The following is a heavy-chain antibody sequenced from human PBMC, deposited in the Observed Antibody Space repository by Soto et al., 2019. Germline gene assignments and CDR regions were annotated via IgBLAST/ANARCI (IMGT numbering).Heavy chain of an antibody. J-gene: IGHJ4*02. CDR1: GFIVSSSY. CDR2: LYSDGRT. CDR3: ARCSGWYGQCYFDC. Sequence: DVQLVETGGGLIQPGGSLRLSCAASGFIVSSSYMSWVRQAPGKGLEWVSVLYSDGRTYYADSVKGRFTISRDNSKNTLYLQMNSVSAEDTAVYYCARCSGWYGQCYFDCWGQGTLVTVSS. V-gene: IGHV3-53*02. D-gene: IGHD6-13*01.